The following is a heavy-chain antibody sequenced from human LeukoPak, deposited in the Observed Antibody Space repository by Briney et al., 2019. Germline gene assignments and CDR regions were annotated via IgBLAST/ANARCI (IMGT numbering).Heavy chain of an antibody. CDR1: GGSISSYY. CDR2: IYTSGST. J-gene: IGHJ4*02. CDR3: ARDFPGYSSGWPSWFDY. V-gene: IGHV4-4*07. Sequence: PSETLSLTCTVSGGSISSYYWSWIRQPAGKGLEWIGRIYTSGSTNYNPSLKSRVTISVDKSKNQFSLKLSFVTAADTAVYYCARDFPGYSSGWPSWFDYWGQGTLVTVSS. D-gene: IGHD6-19*01.